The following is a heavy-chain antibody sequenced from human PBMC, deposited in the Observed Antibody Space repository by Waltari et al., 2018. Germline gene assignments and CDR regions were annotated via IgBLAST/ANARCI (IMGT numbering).Heavy chain of an antibody. CDR3: AKDKFAVTGTIDY. CDR1: GLTFRSYA. J-gene: IGHJ4*02. CDR2: ISGSGGST. D-gene: IGHD1-20*01. Sequence: EVQLLESGGGLVQPGGSLRLSCAASGLTFRSYAMSWVRQAPGKGLEWVSAISGSGGSTYYADSVKGRFTISRDNSKNTLYLQMNSLRAEDTAVYYCAKDKFAVTGTIDYWGQGTLVTVSS. V-gene: IGHV3-23*01.